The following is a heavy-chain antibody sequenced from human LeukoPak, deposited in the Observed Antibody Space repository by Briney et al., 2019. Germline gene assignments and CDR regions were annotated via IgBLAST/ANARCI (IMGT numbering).Heavy chain of an antibody. D-gene: IGHD6-19*01. V-gene: IGHV3-23*01. J-gene: IGHJ4*02. Sequence: GGSLRLSCAASGFSLSSHAMSWVRQAPGKGLEWVSAISGSGGSTYYADSVKGRFTISRDNSKNTLYLQMNSLRAEDTAVYYCAPQWLVLAAFDYWGQGTLVTVSS. CDR3: APQWLVLAAFDY. CDR1: GFSLSSHA. CDR2: ISGSGGST.